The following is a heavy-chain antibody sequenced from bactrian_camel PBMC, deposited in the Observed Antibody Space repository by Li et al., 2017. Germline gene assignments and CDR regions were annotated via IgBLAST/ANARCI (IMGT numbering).Heavy chain of an antibody. V-gene: IGHV3S1*01. D-gene: IGHD2*01. CDR1: GYTGRWPC. CDR2: FYTGGRST. J-gene: IGHJ4*01. Sequence: VQLVESGGGSVQAGGFLRLSCVVSGYTGRWPCMSWFRQAPGKEREGVATFYTGGRSTYYADSVKGRFTISQDNAKSTLYLQIDSLRPEDTAMYFCAAPTSDTYCVPAFEEALYAYWGQGTQVTVS. CDR3: AAPTSDTYCVPAFEEALYAY.